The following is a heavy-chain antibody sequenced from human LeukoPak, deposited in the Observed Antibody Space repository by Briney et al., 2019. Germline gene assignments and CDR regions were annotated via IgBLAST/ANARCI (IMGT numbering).Heavy chain of an antibody. CDR2: ISSSSSAI. Sequence: GGSLRLSCAASGFTFSSYSMNWVRQAPGKGLEWVSYISSSSSAIYYADSVKGRFTISRDNARNSLYLQMNSLRAEDTAVYYCARVRSLNDAFDIWGQGTMVTVSS. J-gene: IGHJ3*02. CDR1: GFTFSSYS. D-gene: IGHD3-16*02. V-gene: IGHV3-48*04. CDR3: ARVRSLNDAFDI.